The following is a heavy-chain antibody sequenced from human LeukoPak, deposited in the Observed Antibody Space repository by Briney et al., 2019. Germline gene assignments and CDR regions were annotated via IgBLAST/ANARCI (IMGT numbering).Heavy chain of an antibody. J-gene: IGHJ4*02. CDR1: GGTFSSYA. Sequence: SVKVSCKASGGTFSSYAISWVRQAPGQGLEWMGGIIPIFGTANYAQKFQGRVTITTDESTSTAYMELSSLRSEDTAVYYCVRGRCSSTSCYALFYWGQGTLVTVSS. CDR3: VRGRCSSTSCYALFY. D-gene: IGHD2-2*01. V-gene: IGHV1-69*05. CDR2: IIPIFGTA.